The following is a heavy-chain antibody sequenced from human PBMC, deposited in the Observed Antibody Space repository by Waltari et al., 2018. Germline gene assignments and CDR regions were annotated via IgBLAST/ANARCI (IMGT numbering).Heavy chain of an antibody. Sequence: QVQLGQSVAEVQKPGSAVKVSCKAAGGTCRSFCLRWVRQAPGQGLEWMGGIIPIVGTPNYAQKFQGRVTIIADESTSTAYMELSSLRSEDTAVYYCARSYYYDRIGDYPSLGAFDYWGQGTLVTVSS. CDR2: IIPIVGTP. CDR1: GGTCRSFC. D-gene: IGHD3-22*01. V-gene: IGHV1-69*12. J-gene: IGHJ4*02. CDR3: ARSYYYDRIGDYPSLGAFDY.